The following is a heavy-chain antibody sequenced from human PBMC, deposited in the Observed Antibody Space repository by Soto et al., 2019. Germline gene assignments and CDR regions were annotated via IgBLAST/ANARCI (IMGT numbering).Heavy chain of an antibody. CDR2: ISSSSSYI. Sequence: GGSLRLSCAASGFTFSSYSMNWVRQAPGKGLEWVSSISSSSSYIYYADSVKGRFTISRDNAKNSLYLQMNSLRVEDTAVYYCVCTSCYAGNWFDPWGQGTLVTVSS. CDR1: GFTFSSYS. V-gene: IGHV3-21*01. J-gene: IGHJ5*02. D-gene: IGHD2-2*01. CDR3: VCTSCYAGNWFDP.